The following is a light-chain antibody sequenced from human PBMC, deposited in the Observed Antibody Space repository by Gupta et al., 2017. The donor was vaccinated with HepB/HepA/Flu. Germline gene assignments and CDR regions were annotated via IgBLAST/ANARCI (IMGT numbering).Light chain of an antibody. CDR3: ATWDDSLSGDG. CDR1: SSNIGSNY. V-gene: IGLV1-47*01. CDR2: RNN. J-gene: IGLJ1*01. Sequence: QSVLTQPPSASGTPGQRVTISCSGSSSNIGSNYVYWYQQFPGTAPKLLIYRNNQRPSGVPDRFSGSKSGTSDSLAIRGLRSDDEADYDCATWDDSLSGDGFGNGTNVTVI.